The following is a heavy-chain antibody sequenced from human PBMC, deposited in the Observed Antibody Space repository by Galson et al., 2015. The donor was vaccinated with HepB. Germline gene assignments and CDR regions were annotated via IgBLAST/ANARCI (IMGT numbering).Heavy chain of an antibody. CDR2: INPNSGGT. CDR3: ARGSNDAWENPGGDY. J-gene: IGHJ4*02. CDR1: GYTFTGYY. Sequence: SVKVSCKASGYTFTGYYMRWVRQAPGQGLEWMGWINPNSGGTNYAQKFQGRVTMTRDTSISTAYMELSGLRSEDTAVYYCARGSNDAWENPGGDYWGQGTLATVSS. V-gene: IGHV1-2*02. D-gene: IGHD1-1*01.